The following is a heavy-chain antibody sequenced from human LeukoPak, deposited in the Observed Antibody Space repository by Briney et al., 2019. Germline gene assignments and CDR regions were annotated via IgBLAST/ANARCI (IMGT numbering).Heavy chain of an antibody. Sequence: GGSLRLSCAASGFTFSSYWMSWVRQAPGKGLEWVANIKQDGSEKYYVDSVKGRFTISRDNAKNSLYLQMNSLRAEDTAVYYCARGYCSGRSCYMWYSDYWGQGTLVTVSS. CDR1: GFTFSSYW. CDR2: IKQDGSEK. CDR3: ARGYCSGRSCYMWYSDY. J-gene: IGHJ4*02. V-gene: IGHV3-7*03. D-gene: IGHD2-15*01.